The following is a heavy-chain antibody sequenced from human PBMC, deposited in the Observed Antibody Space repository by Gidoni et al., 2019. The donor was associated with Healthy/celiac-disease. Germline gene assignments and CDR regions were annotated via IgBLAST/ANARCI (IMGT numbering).Heavy chain of an antibody. D-gene: IGHD3-10*01. Sequence: QVQLQQWGAGLLKPSETLSRTCAVYGGFFSGYYWSWIRQSPGKGLEWIGEINHSGSTNYNPSLKSRVTISVDTSKNQFSLKLSSVTAADTAVYYCATYYYGSGSYRYFDYWGQGTLVTVSS. V-gene: IGHV4-34*01. J-gene: IGHJ4*02. CDR1: GGFFSGYY. CDR3: ATYYYGSGSYRYFDY. CDR2: INHSGST.